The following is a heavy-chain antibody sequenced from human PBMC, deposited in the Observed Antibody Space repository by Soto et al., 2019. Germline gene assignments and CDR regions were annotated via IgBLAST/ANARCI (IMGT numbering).Heavy chain of an antibody. CDR1: GFTFSSYS. D-gene: IGHD2-8*01. CDR3: ARDRILYPFDP. V-gene: IGHV3-48*01. Sequence: GGSLRLSCAASGFTFSSYSMNWVRQAPGKGLEWVSYISSSSSTIYYADSVKGRFTISRDNAKNSLYLQMNSLRGEDTAVYYCARDRILYPFDPWGQGTLVTVSS. CDR2: ISSSSSTI. J-gene: IGHJ5*02.